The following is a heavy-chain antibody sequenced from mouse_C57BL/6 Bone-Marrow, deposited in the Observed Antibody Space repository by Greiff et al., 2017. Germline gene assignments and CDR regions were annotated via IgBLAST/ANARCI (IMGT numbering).Heavy chain of an antibody. CDR2: IYPGSGNT. Sequence: QVQLQHSGAELVRPGASVKLSCKASGYTFTDYYINWVKQRPGQGLEWIARIYPGSGNTYYNEKFTGKATLTAEKSSSTAYMQLSSLTSEDSGVYFCARNDGFDYWGQGTTLTVSS. D-gene: IGHD2-3*01. CDR3: ARNDGFDY. V-gene: IGHV1-76*01. CDR1: GYTFTDYY. J-gene: IGHJ2*01.